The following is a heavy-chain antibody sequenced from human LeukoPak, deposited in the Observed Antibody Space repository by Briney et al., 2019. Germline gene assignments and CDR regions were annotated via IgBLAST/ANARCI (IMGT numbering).Heavy chain of an antibody. CDR1: GFTFSHYY. J-gene: IGHJ3*02. D-gene: IGHD3-3*01. CDR2: ISSRATTI. Sequence: GGSLRLSCAASGFTFSHYYMSWSRQAPGKWLEWVSYISSRATTIYYANSLKGRFTISRDNAKNSLYLQMNSLRVEDTAVYYCARDLGDFWSAYHDSFDIWGRGTMVTVSS. CDR3: ARDLGDFWSAYHDSFDI. V-gene: IGHV3-11*04.